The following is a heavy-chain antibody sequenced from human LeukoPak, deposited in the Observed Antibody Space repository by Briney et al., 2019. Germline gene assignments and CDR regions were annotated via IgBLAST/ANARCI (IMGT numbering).Heavy chain of an antibody. Sequence: SVKVSCMASGGTFISYTISWVRQAPGQGLEWMGRIIPILGIANYAQKFQGRVTITADKSTSTAYMELSSLRSEDTAVYYCARGTPEGYGDHQLFDYWGQGTLVTVSS. J-gene: IGHJ4*02. V-gene: IGHV1-69*02. CDR1: GGTFISYT. D-gene: IGHD4-17*01. CDR3: ARGTPEGYGDHQLFDY. CDR2: IIPILGIA.